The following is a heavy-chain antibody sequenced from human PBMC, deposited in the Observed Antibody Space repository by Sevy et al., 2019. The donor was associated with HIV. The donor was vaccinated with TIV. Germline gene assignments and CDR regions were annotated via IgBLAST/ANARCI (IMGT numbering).Heavy chain of an antibody. CDR2: ISYDGSNK. CDR1: GFTFSSYG. CDR3: AKGLKIFGLVMDVYYYYGMDV. Sequence: GGSLRLSCAASGFTFSSYGMHWVRQAPGKGLEWVAVISYDGSNKYYADSVKGRFTISRDNSKNTLYLQMNSLRAEDTAVYYCAKGLKIFGLVMDVYYYYGMDVWGQGTTVTVSS. J-gene: IGHJ6*02. D-gene: IGHD3-3*01. V-gene: IGHV3-30*18.